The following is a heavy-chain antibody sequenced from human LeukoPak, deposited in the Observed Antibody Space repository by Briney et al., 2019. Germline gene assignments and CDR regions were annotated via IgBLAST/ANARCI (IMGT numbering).Heavy chain of an antibody. CDR1: GFTFDDYA. D-gene: IGHD6-13*01. CDR3: AKDIAAAGNFDY. J-gene: IGHJ4*02. V-gene: IGHV3-9*01. Sequence: GRSLRLSCAASGFTFDDYAMHWVRQAPGKGLEWVSGISWNSGSIGYADSVKGRFTISRDNAKNSLYLQMNSLRAEDTALYYCAKDIAAAGNFDYWGQGTLVTVSS. CDR2: ISWNSGSI.